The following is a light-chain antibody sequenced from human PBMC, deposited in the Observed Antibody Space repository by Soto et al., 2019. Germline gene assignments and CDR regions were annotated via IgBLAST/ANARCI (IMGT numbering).Light chain of an antibody. J-gene: IGKJ5*01. V-gene: IGKV3-20*01. CDR3: QQHETLIT. CDR2: DAS. Sequence: EIVMTQSPGTLSLSPGERVTLSCRASQTVRNNYLAWYQQKPGQAPRLLIYDASSRATGIPDRFSGSGSGTDFTLTISRLEPEDFAVYYCQQHETLITFGQGTRLEIK. CDR1: QTVRNNY.